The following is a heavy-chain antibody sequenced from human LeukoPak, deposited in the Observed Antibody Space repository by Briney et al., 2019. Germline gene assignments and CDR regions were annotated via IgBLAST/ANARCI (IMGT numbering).Heavy chain of an antibody. CDR3: ARALGGQFGSSSLGIFDY. D-gene: IGHD6-6*01. V-gene: IGHV3-64*01. Sequence: GGSLRLSCAASGFTFSSYAMHWVRQAPGKGLEYVSAISSNGGSTYYANSVKGRFTISRDNSKNTLYLQMGSLRAEDMAVYYCARALGGQFGSSSLGIFDYWGQGTLVTVSS. CDR2: ISSNGGST. CDR1: GFTFSSYA. J-gene: IGHJ4*02.